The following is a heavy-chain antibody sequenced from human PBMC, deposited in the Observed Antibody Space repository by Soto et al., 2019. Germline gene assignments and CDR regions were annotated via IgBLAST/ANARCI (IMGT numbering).Heavy chain of an antibody. CDR1: GGSVSNSNYY. V-gene: IGHV4-39*01. J-gene: IGHJ4*02. CDR3: VSQRTSVLTQAYFDY. D-gene: IGHD2-8*01. Sequence: KSSETLSLTCTVSGGSVSNSNYYWGWIRQSPGKGLEWIGSVYYRGRSYSKSSVKSRVTISVDTSKNQFSLNLNSVTASDTAVYYRVSQRTSVLTQAYFDYWGPGALVT. CDR2: VYYRGRS.